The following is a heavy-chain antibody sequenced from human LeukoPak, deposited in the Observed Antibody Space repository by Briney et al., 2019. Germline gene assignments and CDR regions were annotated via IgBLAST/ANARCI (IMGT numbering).Heavy chain of an antibody. Sequence: GGSLRLSCAASGLTFSTYGMHWVRQGPGKGLEWVAVISPDGSKTDSLESVKGRFTVSRDNSNNTLYLQINSVKAEDTAVYFCAKNPISGPQKHYYYGLDVWGQGTSVTVSS. CDR3: AKNPISGPQKHYYYGLDV. D-gene: IGHD6-19*01. J-gene: IGHJ6*02. CDR1: GLTFSTYG. V-gene: IGHV3-30*18. CDR2: ISPDGSKT.